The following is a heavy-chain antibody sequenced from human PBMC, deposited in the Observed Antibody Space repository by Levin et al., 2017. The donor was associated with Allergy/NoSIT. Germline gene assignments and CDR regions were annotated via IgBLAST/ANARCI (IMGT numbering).Heavy chain of an antibody. V-gene: IGHV3-30*18. Sequence: GESLKISCAASGFTFSSYGMHWVRQAPGKGLEWVAVISYDGSNKYYADSVKGRFTISRDNSKNTLYLQMNSLRAEDTAVYCCAKDRDSYGLSPYYWGQGTLVTVSS. CDR2: ISYDGSNK. D-gene: IGHD5-18*01. CDR3: AKDRDSYGLSPYY. J-gene: IGHJ4*02. CDR1: GFTFSSYG.